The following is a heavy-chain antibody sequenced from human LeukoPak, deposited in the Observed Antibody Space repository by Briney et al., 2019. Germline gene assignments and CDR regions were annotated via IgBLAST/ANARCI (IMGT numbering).Heavy chain of an antibody. CDR2: TGTASDT. Sequence: GGPLRLSCAASGFTFSSFDMHWVRQPTGQGLEWVSTTGTASDTYYPGSVEGRFTLSRDNAKNSLYLQMNSLTAGDTAVYYCARGPPRGKYYYMDVWGKGTTDTVSS. V-gene: IGHV3-13*01. D-gene: IGHD1-1*01. CDR1: GFTFSSFD. J-gene: IGHJ6*03. CDR3: ARGPPRGKYYYMDV.